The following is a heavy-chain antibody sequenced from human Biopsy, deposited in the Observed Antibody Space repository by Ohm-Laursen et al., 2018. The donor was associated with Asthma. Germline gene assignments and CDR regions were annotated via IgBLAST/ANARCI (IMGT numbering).Heavy chain of an antibody. Sequence: SETLSLTCPVSGGSVSSGSYYWSWIRQPPGKGLAWVSYISYSGSTDYNPSLKSRLTISMDTSKNQFSLKLSSVTAADTAVYYCARVPTTLRYFDLWGRGTLVTASS. CDR3: ARVPTTLRYFDL. CDR1: GGSVSSGSYY. D-gene: IGHD2-15*01. CDR2: ISYSGST. V-gene: IGHV4-61*01. J-gene: IGHJ2*01.